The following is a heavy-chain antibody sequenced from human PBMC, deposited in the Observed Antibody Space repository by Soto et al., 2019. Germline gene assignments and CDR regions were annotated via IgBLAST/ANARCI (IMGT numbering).Heavy chain of an antibody. Sequence: QVQLQESGPGLVKPSGTLSLTCAVSGDSISSSKWWTWVRQPPGKWLEWIGDTLHNGDTNYNPSLKSRISIPVDKSKSQFSLELTSVTAADTAVYYCAYGPGWLRHDVWGQGTLVIVSP. CDR2: TLHNGDT. V-gene: IGHV4-4*02. CDR3: AYGPGWLRHDV. J-gene: IGHJ3*01. D-gene: IGHD6-19*01. CDR1: GDSISSSKW.